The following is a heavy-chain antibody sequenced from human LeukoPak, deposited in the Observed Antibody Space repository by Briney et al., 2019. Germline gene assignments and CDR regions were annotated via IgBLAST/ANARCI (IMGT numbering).Heavy chain of an antibody. CDR2: MNPNSGNT. J-gene: IGHJ4*02. V-gene: IGHV1-8*01. Sequence: GASVKVSCKASGYTFTSYDINWVRQATGQGLEWMGWMNPNSGNTGYAQRFQGRVTMTRNTSISTAYMELSSLRSEDTAVYYCARAPPLRGPRRVYYFDYWGQGTLVTVSS. CDR1: GYTFTSYD. CDR3: ARAPPLRGPRRVYYFDY. D-gene: IGHD1-14*01.